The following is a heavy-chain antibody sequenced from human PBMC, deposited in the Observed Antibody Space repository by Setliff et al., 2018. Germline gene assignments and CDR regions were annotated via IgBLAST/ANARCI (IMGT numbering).Heavy chain of an antibody. Sequence: PSETLSLTCAVSGYSISSDHYWGWIRQPPGKGLEWIGSIYHSGSAYYNPSLKSRVTISVDTSKNQFSLKLSSVTAADTAVYYCARATSGWYSAYYYYMDVWGKGTTVTV. V-gene: IGHV4-38-2*01. CDR1: GYSISSDHY. CDR2: IYHSGSA. CDR3: ARATSGWYSAYYYYMDV. D-gene: IGHD6-19*01. J-gene: IGHJ6*03.